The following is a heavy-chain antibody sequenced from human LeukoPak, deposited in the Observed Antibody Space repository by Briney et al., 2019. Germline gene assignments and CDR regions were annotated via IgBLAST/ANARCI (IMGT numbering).Heavy chain of an antibody. CDR1: GFTFSDYY. Sequence: GGSLRLSCAASGFTFSDYYMSWIRQAPGQGLEWVSYISSSVSTIYYADSVKGRFTISRDNAKNSLYLQMNSLRAEDTAVYYCARVRPYYYDSSGYSRGWFDPWGQGTLVTVSS. D-gene: IGHD3-22*01. CDR3: ARVRPYYYDSSGYSRGWFDP. V-gene: IGHV3-11*01. J-gene: IGHJ5*02. CDR2: ISSSVSTI.